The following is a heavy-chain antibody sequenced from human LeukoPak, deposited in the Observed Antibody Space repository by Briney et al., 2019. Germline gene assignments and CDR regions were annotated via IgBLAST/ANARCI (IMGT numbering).Heavy chain of an antibody. Sequence: SETLSLTCTVSGGSISSYYWSWIRQPPGKGLEWIGYIYYSGSTNYNPSLKSRVTISVDTSKNQFSLKLSSVTAADTAVYYCARDRYYYDSSGYTYYGMDVWGQGTTVTVSS. CDR1: GGSISSYY. CDR3: ARDRYYYDSSGYTYYGMDV. J-gene: IGHJ6*02. D-gene: IGHD3-22*01. CDR2: IYYSGST. V-gene: IGHV4-59*01.